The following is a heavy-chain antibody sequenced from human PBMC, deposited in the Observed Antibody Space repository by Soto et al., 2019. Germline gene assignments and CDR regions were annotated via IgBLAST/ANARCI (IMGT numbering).Heavy chain of an antibody. J-gene: IGHJ4*02. CDR2: ISAYNGNT. CDR1: GYTFTSYG. D-gene: IGHD3-10*01. V-gene: IGHV1-18*01. CDR3: ARDRYYYGSGSYYKPFDY. Sequence: ASVKVSCKASGYTFTSYGISWVRQAPGQGLEWMGWISAYNGNTNYAQKLQGRVTMTTDTSTSTAYMELRSLRSDDTAVYYCARDRYYYGSGSYYKPFDYWGQGTLVTVYS.